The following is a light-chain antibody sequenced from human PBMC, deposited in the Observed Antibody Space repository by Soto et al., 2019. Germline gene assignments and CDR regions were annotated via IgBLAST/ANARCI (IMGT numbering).Light chain of an antibody. CDR3: QQYGRSRT. CDR2: GIS. CDR1: QSISSTY. J-gene: IGKJ1*01. V-gene: IGKV3-20*01. Sequence: EIVLTQSPGTLSLSPGERATLSCRASQSISSTYLAWYQQKPGQAPRLLIYGISSRATGIPDRFSGSGSGTDFTLTISRLEPEGFAVYYCQQYGRSRTFGQGTKVEIK.